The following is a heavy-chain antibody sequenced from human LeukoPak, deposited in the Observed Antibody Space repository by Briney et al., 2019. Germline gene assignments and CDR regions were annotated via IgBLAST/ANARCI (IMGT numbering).Heavy chain of an antibody. CDR1: GGSISTYY. CDR3: AQVPTGTYAFDI. V-gene: IGHV4-59*01. J-gene: IGHJ3*02. CDR2: IYYSGST. D-gene: IGHD1-7*01. Sequence: NSSETLSLTCTVPGGSISTYYWNWIRQPPGKGLEWIGYIYYSGSTNYNPSLKSRVTISVDTSKNQFSLKLSSVTAADTAVYYCAQVPTGTYAFDIWGQGTMAPVSS.